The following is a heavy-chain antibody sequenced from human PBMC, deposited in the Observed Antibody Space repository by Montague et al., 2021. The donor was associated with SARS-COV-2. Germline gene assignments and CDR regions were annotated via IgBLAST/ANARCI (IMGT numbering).Heavy chain of an antibody. CDR2: IYWDEDK. CDR3: VLFHWRVMES. D-gene: IGHD3-9*01. J-gene: IGHJ3*01. V-gene: IGHV2-5*04. CDR1: GFSLNADGMG. Sequence: PALVKPTQTLTLTCSFSGFSLNADGMGVGWIRQPPGKALEWLAVIYWDEDKRYSPSLKSRLGITKDTSKNQVVLTMTNMDPVDTGTYYCVLFHWRVMESWGQGTMVTVSS.